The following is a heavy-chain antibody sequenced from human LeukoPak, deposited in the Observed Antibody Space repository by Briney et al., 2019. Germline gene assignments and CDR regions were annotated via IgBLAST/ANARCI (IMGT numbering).Heavy chain of an antibody. J-gene: IGHJ4*02. D-gene: IGHD6-13*01. V-gene: IGHV3-30*03. Sequence: GRSLRLSCVASGFTFKSYGMHWVRQAPGKGLEWVAVISHDGSNKYYADSVKGRFTISKESSQNRLYLQMNSLRAEDTAVYYCARDIEAAGLFLDYWGRGPLVTVSS. CDR1: GFTFKSYG. CDR2: ISHDGSNK. CDR3: ARDIEAAGLFLDY.